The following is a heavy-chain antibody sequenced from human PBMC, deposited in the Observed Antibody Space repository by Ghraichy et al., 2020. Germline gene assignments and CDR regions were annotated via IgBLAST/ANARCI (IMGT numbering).Heavy chain of an antibody. V-gene: IGHV4-4*07. Sequence: SETLSLTCTVSGGSISSYYWSWIRQPAGKGLEWIGRIYTSGSTNYNPSLKSRVTMSVDTSKNQFSLKLSSVTAADTAVYYCARDGLVTTPGGYYGMDVWGQGTTVTVSS. D-gene: IGHD4-17*01. CDR1: GGSISSYY. CDR2: IYTSGST. CDR3: ARDGLVTTPGGYYGMDV. J-gene: IGHJ6*02.